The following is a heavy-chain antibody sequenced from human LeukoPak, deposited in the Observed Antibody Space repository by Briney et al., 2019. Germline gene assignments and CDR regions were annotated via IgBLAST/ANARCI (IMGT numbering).Heavy chain of an antibody. J-gene: IGHJ4*02. D-gene: IGHD3-22*01. CDR3: ARDFLSYDSSGYYY. V-gene: IGHV3-11*06. CDR1: GFTFSDYY. CDR2: ISSSSSYI. Sequence: GGSLRLSCAASGFTFSDYYMTWIRQAPGKGLEWVSSISSSSSYIYYADSVKGRFTISRDNAKNSLDLQMNSLRAEDTAVYYCARDFLSYDSSGYYYWGQGTLVTVSS.